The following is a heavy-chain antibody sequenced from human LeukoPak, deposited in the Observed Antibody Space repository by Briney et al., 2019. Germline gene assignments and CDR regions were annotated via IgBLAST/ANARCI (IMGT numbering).Heavy chain of an antibody. J-gene: IGHJ1*01. D-gene: IGHD2-2*01. CDR2: IYYSGST. V-gene: IGHV4-39*07. CDR1: GGSISSSTYY. Sequence: MPSETLSLTCTVSGGSISSSTYYWGWIRRPPGKGLEWIGSIYYSGSTYYNPSLKSRVTISVDTSKNQFSLKPSSVTAADTAVYYCARGYCSSTSCYDHAEYFQHWGQGTLVTVSS. CDR3: ARGYCSSTSCYDHAEYFQH.